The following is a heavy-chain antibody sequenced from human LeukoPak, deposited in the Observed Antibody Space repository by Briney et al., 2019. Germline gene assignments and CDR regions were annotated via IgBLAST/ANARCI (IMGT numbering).Heavy chain of an antibody. CDR1: GFTFSSYA. D-gene: IGHD2-15*01. J-gene: IGHJ4*02. CDR3: AKGPGYCSGGRCYGGMFDY. V-gene: IGHV3-23*01. CDR2: ISGSGGST. Sequence: PGGSLRLSCAASGFTFSSYAMSWVRQAPGKGLEWVSAISGSGGSTYYADSVKGRFTISRDNSKNTLYLQMNSLRAEDTAVYYCAKGPGYCSGGRCYGGMFDYWGQGTLVTVSS.